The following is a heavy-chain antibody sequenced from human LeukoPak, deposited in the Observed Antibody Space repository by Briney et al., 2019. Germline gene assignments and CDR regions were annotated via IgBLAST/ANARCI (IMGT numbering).Heavy chain of an antibody. D-gene: IGHD2-8*02. CDR1: GFTFGDFG. J-gene: IGHJ4*02. V-gene: IGHV3-49*03. CDR2: IRSKVYGGAT. Sequence: GSLRLSCASSGFTFGDFGMSWFRQAPGKGPEWVGFIRSKVYGGATEYAAPVKGRFIISRDDSKSIAYLQMNSLETEDTAVYYCSRSRRVLCTGACYSFDYWGQGTLVTVSS. CDR3: SRSRRVLCTGACYSFDY.